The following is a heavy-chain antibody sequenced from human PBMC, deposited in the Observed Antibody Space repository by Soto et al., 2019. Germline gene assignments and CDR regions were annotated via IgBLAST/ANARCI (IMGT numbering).Heavy chain of an antibody. V-gene: IGHV3-30*03. CDR2: LSFDGTAE. D-gene: IGHD2-21*02. Sequence: QVQLVESGGGVVQPGTSLRLSCKASGFIFRDYLIHWVRQAPGKGLEWLAVLSFDGTAEYYADSTRGRFTISRDIPKSTTYLVINNVRRDDTAMYYCARVATRLQSMEVPEYWGQGTLVTVPS. J-gene: IGHJ4*02. CDR3: ARVATRLQSMEVPEY. CDR1: GFIFRDYL.